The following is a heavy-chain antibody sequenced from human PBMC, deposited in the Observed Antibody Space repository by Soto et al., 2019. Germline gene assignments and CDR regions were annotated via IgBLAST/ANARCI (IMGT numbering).Heavy chain of an antibody. CDR2: IYHSGST. CDR3: ARDSANWYYF. V-gene: IGHV4-4*02. J-gene: IGHJ4*02. CDR1: GASISSSNW. D-gene: IGHD1-1*01. Sequence: SETLSLTCTVSGASISSSNWWSWVRQPPGKGLEWIGEIYHSGSTNYNPSLQSRVTISIDTSQNQFSLRMTSVTAADTAIYYCARDSANWYYFWGQGTLVTVSS.